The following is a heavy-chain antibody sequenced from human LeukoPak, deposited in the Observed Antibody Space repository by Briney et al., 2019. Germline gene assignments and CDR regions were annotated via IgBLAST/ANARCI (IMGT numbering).Heavy chain of an antibody. J-gene: IGHJ4*02. D-gene: IGHD3-22*01. Sequence: PGGSLRLSCAASGFTFSSYAMSWVRQAPGKGLEWVSAISGSGGSTYYADSVKGRFTIPRDNSKHTLYLQMNSLRAEDTAVYYCAKDQRYYDSSGPYFDYWGQGTLVTVSS. CDR2: ISGSGGST. V-gene: IGHV3-23*01. CDR1: GFTFSSYA. CDR3: AKDQRYYDSSGPYFDY.